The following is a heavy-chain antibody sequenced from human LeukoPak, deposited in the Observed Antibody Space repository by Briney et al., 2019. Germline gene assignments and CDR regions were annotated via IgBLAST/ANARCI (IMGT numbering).Heavy chain of an antibody. D-gene: IGHD3-22*01. CDR3: AKGGDRSGYYYDY. CDR1: GFTFGSYA. V-gene: IGHV3-23*01. J-gene: IGHJ4*02. CDR2: ISGSGGST. Sequence: PGGSLRLSCAASGFTFGSYAMYWVRQAPGKGLEWVSAISGSGGSTYYADSVKGRFTISRDNSRNTLYLQMNSLRAEDTAVYYCAKGGDRSGYYYDYWGQGTLVTVSS.